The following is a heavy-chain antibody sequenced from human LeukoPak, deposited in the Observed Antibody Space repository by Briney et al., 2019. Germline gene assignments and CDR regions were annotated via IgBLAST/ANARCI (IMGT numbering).Heavy chain of an antibody. J-gene: IGHJ4*02. Sequence: GGSLRLSCAASGFTFSSYSMNWVRQAPGKGLEWVSSISSSSSYIYYADSVKGRFTISRDNAKNSLYLQMNSLRAEDTAVYYCARGDGSGSYLNSWGQGTLVTVSS. CDR2: ISSSSSYI. D-gene: IGHD3-10*01. CDR1: GFTFSSYS. V-gene: IGHV3-21*01. CDR3: ARGDGSGSYLNS.